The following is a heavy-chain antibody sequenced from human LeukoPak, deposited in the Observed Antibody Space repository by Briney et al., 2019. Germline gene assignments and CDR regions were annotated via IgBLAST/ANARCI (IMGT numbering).Heavy chain of an antibody. Sequence: PSETLSLTCTVSGGSISSSSYYWGWIRQPPGKGLEWIGSIYYSVSTYYNPSLKSRVTISVDTSKNQFSLKLSSVTAADTAVYYCARHVRSSRAGYFDYWGQGTLVTVSS. V-gene: IGHV4-39*01. J-gene: IGHJ4*02. CDR3: ARHVRSSRAGYFDY. D-gene: IGHD1-26*01. CDR2: IYYSVST. CDR1: GGSISSSSYY.